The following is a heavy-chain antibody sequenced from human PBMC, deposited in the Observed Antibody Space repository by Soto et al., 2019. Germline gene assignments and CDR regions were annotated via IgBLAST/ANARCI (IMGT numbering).Heavy chain of an antibody. CDR1: GFTFSSSP. CDR2: IRNDGGSM. CDR3: VRDRYTISDFLSAFSSD. D-gene: IGHD3-3*01. J-gene: IGHJ4*02. Sequence: EVQLVQSGGGLVQPGGSLRLSCAASGFTFSSSPISWVRQVPGKGLEWISAIRNDGGSMYYKESVKGRFTISRDNSKNTSSLRMKNLRAEDTAIYYCVRDRYTISDFLSAFSSDWGQGALVIVSS. V-gene: IGHV3-23*02.